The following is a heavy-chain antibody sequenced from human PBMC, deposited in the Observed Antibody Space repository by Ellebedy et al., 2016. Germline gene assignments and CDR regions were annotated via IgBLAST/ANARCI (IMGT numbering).Heavy chain of an antibody. Sequence: GESLKISXKGSEDTFSDHWIAWVRQMPGKGLESMGIIYPDDSDVRYSPSFQGQVTISADKSISIAYLQWSSLKASDNAMYYCARASGDSMGSSSGVGYFDVWGQGTMVSVS. CDR1: EDTFSDHW. CDR2: IYPDDSDV. D-gene: IGHD6-6*01. V-gene: IGHV5-51*01. CDR3: ARASGDSMGSSSGVGYFDV. J-gene: IGHJ3*01.